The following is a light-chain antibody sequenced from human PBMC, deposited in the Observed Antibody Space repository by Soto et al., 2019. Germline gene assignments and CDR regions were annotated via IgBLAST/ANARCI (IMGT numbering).Light chain of an antibody. V-gene: IGLV2-14*01. Sequence: QSVLTQPASVSGSPGQSITISCTGTSSDIGSYNYVAWYQQFPGKTPKLITYEVRNRPSGVSFRFSGSKSGNTASLTISGLQAEDEADYYCISYRGSDTSYVFGTGTKGTAL. J-gene: IGLJ1*01. CDR2: EVR. CDR3: ISYRGSDTSYV. CDR1: SSDIGSYNY.